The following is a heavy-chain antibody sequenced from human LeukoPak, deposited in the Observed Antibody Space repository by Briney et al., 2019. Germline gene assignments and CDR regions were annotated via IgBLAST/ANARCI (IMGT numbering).Heavy chain of an antibody. J-gene: IGHJ4*02. D-gene: IGHD2/OR15-2a*01. V-gene: IGHV1-8*01. CDR2: MNPNSGNT. Sequence: GASVKVSCKASRYTFTSYDISWVRQATGQGLEWMGWMNPNSGNTGYAQKFQGRITMTRDTSITTAYMELSSLKSEDTAVYYCALGRNFLYYFDYWGQGTLVTVSS. CDR3: ALGRNFLYYFDY. CDR1: RYTFTSYD.